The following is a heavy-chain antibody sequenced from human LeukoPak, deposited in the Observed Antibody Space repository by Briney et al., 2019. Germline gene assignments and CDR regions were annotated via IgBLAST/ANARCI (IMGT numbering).Heavy chain of an antibody. J-gene: IGHJ4*02. V-gene: IGHV1-2*02. CDR2: INPNTGGT. CDR1: GYTFTAYY. Sequence: ASVKVSCKASGYTFTAYYIHWVRQAPGQGLEWMGWINPNTGGTHYAQNFQGRVTMTRDTSISTAYMELSRLRSEDTAVYYCARDSGDYWGQGTLVTVSS. CDR3: ARDSGDY.